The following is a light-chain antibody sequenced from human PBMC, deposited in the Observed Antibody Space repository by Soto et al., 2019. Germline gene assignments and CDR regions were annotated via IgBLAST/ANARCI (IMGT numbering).Light chain of an antibody. J-gene: IGKJ3*01. CDR1: QTISDN. CDR3: QQSYSFPFT. CDR2: AAS. Sequence: DIQITQSPSSLSASVGDRVTITCRASQTISDNLNWYQQKPGKAPKLLIYAASNLQRGVPSRFSGSGSGTDFTLTISSLQPEDFATYSCQQSYSFPFTFGPGTKVDIK. V-gene: IGKV1-39*01.